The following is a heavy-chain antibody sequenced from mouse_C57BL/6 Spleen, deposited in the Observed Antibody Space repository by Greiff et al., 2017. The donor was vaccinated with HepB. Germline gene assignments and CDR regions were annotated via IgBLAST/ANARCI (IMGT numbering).Heavy chain of an antibody. CDR1: GYTFTSYW. V-gene: IGHV1-64*01. Sequence: QVQLQQSGAELVKPGASVKLSCKASGYTFTSYWMHWVKQRPGQGLEWIGMIHPNSGSTNYNEKFKSKATLTVDKSSSTAYMQLSSLTSEDSAVYYCAREGDYLAWFAYCGQGTLVTVSA. CDR3: AREGDYLAWFAY. J-gene: IGHJ3*01. D-gene: IGHD2-4*01. CDR2: IHPNSGST.